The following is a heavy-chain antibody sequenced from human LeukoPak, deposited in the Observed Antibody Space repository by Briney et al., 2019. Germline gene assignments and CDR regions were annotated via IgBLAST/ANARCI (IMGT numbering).Heavy chain of an antibody. CDR1: GFTFSDSG. D-gene: IGHD3-22*01. CDR3: TNYDDSSDLWGY. V-gene: IGHV3-73*01. CDR2: MRSKTQNYAT. Sequence: PGGSLRLSCAASGFTFSDSGMRWVRQAPGKGLEWVGRMRSKTQNYATAYAASVKGRFTISRDDSKNTAFLQMNSLKTEDAAVYYCTNYDDSSDLWGYWGQGTLVTVSS. J-gene: IGHJ4*02.